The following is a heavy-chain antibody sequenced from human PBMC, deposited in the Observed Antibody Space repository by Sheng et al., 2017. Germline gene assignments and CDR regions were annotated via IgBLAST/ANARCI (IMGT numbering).Heavy chain of an antibody. V-gene: IGHV3-30*06. CDR3: ASGVGATRYFDN. J-gene: IGHJ4*02. CDR1: GFVFRNYG. Sequence: QARLVESGGGVVQPGRSLRLSCAASGFVFRNYGMHWVRQAPGKGLEWVAIISYDGSSQYYADSVKGRFTISRDNAKNTLYLQLNSLRTEDTAVYYCASGVGATRYFDNWGLGTLVTVSS. D-gene: IGHD1-26*01. CDR2: ISYDGSSQ.